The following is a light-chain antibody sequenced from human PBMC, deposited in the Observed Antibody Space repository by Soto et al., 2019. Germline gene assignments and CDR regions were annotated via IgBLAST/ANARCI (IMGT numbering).Light chain of an antibody. CDR2: DNT. CDR3: QSYDSSLRVV. J-gene: IGLJ2*01. V-gene: IGLV1-40*01. CDR1: SSNIGAGYD. Sequence: QSVLTQPPSVSGAPGQRVTISCTGGSSNIGAGYDVHWYQHLPGTAPKLLIYDNTNRPSGVPDRFSGSKSGTSASLAITGLQAEDEADYFCQSYDSSLRVVFGGGTKLTGL.